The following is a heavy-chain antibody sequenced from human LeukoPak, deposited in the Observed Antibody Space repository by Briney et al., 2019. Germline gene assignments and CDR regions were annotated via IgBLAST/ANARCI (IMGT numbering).Heavy chain of an antibody. CDR1: GFSLSTSGVG. D-gene: IGHD3-9*01. V-gene: IGHV2-5*02. CDR3: AHGGSGYDILTGYFYYYGMDV. Sequence: SGPTLVNPTQTLTLTCTFSGFSLSTSGVGVGWIRQPPGKAMEWLALICWDDDKRYSPSLKSRLTITKDTSKNQVVLTMTNMDPVDTATYYRAHGGSGYDILTGYFYYYGMDVWGQGTTVTVSS. J-gene: IGHJ6*02. CDR2: ICWDDDK.